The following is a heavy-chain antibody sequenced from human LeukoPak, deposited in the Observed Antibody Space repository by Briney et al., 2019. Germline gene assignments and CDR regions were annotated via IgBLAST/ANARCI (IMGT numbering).Heavy chain of an antibody. D-gene: IGHD1-26*01. J-gene: IGHJ5*02. V-gene: IGHV4-59*08. CDR2: IYYSGST. CDR1: GGSISSYY. CDR3: ARQQVSGSPPGWFDP. Sequence: SETLSLTCTVSGGSISSYYWSWIRQPPGKGLEWIGYIYYSGSTNYNPSLKSRVTISVDTSKNQFSPKLSSVTAADTAVYYCARQQVSGSPPGWFDPWGQGTLVTVSS.